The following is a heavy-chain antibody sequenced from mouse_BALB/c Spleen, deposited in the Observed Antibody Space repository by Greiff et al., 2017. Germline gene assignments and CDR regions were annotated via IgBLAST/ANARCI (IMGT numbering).Heavy chain of an antibody. V-gene: IGHV1-5*01. CDR1: GYTFTSYW. CDR2: IYPGNSDT. Sequence: EVKLVESGTVLARPGASVKMSCKASGYTFTSYWMHWVKQRPGQGLEWIGAIYPGNSDTSYNQKFKGKAKLTAVTSTSTAYMELSSLTNEDSAVYYCTRGDYDGRLPAYWGQGTLVTVSA. D-gene: IGHD2-4*01. CDR3: TRGDYDGRLPAY. J-gene: IGHJ3*01.